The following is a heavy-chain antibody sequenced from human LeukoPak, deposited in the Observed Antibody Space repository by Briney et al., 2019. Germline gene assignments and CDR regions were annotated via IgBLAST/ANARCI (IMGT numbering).Heavy chain of an antibody. CDR1: GGSFSGYY. D-gene: IGHD5/OR15-5a*01. J-gene: IGHJ6*02. CDR3: ASWVSMYYYYGMDV. CDR2: INHSGST. Sequence: SETLSLTCAVFGGSFSGYYWSWIRQPPGKGLEWIGEINHSGSTNYNPSLKSRVTISVDTSKNQFSLKLSSVTAADTAVYYCASWVSMYYYYGMDVWGQGTTVTVSS. V-gene: IGHV4-34*01.